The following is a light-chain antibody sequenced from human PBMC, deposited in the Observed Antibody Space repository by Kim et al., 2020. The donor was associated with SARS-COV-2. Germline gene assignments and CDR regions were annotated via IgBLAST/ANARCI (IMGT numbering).Light chain of an antibody. V-gene: IGKV3-15*01. CDR2: GAS. J-gene: IGKJ4*01. Sequence: EIVMTQSPAPLSVSPGERATLSCRASQSVSSNLAWYQQKPGQAPRLLIYGASTRATGIPDRFSGSGSGTEFTLTISSLQSEDFAVYYCKQYNNWPRGLTFVVGTKVDIK. CDR1: QSVSSN. CDR3: KQYNNWPRGLT.